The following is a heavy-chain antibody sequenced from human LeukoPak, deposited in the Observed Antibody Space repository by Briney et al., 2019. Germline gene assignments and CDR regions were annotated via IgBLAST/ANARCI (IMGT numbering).Heavy chain of an antibody. CDR1: GFTFSSYA. CDR3: ARAHSGSYHYFDY. Sequence: GGSLRLSCTASGFTFSSYAMSWVRQAPGKGLEWVSAFSGSGGSTYYADSVKGRFTISRDNSKNTLYLQMNSLRAEDTAVYYCARAHSGSYHYFDYWGQGTLVTVSS. D-gene: IGHD1-26*01. V-gene: IGHV3-23*01. CDR2: FSGSGGST. J-gene: IGHJ4*02.